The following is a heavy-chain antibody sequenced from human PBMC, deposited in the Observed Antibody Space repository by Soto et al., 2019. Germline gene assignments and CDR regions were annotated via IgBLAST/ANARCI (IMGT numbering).Heavy chain of an antibody. CDR3: VGALTYEVPYYYYGMDV. D-gene: IGHD3-16*01. Sequence: GGSLSLSCTASGFMFSTYFMILVRQAPGKGLEWVANIRQGGNEKFYVDSVKGRFTISRDNAKKSLYLQMNSLRAEDTAVYYCVGALTYEVPYYYYGMDVWGQGTTVTVSS. CDR2: IRQGGNEK. V-gene: IGHV3-7*01. CDR1: GFMFSTYF. J-gene: IGHJ6*02.